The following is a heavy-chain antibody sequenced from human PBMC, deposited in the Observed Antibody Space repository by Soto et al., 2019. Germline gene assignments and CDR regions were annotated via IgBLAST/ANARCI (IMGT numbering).Heavy chain of an antibody. J-gene: IGHJ4*02. CDR1: GFSLSTSGMF. D-gene: IGHD3-22*01. CDR3: ARIGVDYDSSGYYIYYFDY. CDR2: IDWDDDK. Sequence: GPTLVNPTQTLTLTCTFSGFSLSTSGMFVSWIRQPPGKALQWLALIDWDDDKYYSTSLKTRLTISKDTSKNQVVLTMTNMDPVDTATYYCARIGVDYDSSGYYIYYFDYWGQGTLVTVSS. V-gene: IGHV2-70*01.